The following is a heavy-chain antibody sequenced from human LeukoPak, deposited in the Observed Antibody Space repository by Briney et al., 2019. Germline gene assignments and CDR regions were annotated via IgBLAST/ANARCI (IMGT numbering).Heavy chain of an antibody. Sequence: SETLSLTCAVYGGSFSGYYWSWIRQPPGKGLEWIGEINHSGSTNYNPSLKSRVTISVDTSKNQFSLKLSSGTAADTAVYYCASSLRPYYFAYWGQGTLVTVSS. CDR1: GGSFSGYY. CDR3: ASSLRPYYFAY. CDR2: INHSGST. J-gene: IGHJ4*02. D-gene: IGHD4-17*01. V-gene: IGHV4-34*01.